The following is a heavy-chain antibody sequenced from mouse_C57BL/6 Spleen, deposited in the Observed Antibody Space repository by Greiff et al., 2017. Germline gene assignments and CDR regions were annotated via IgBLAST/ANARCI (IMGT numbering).Heavy chain of an antibody. D-gene: IGHD1-1*01. CDR1: GYTFTTYP. V-gene: IGHV1-47*01. J-gene: IGHJ1*03. CDR2: FHPYNDDT. Sequence: VQLVESGAELVKPGASVKMSCKASGYTFTTYPIEWMKQNHGKSLEWIGNFHPYNDDTKYNEKFKGKATLTVEKSSSTVYLELSRLTSDDSAVYYCARGYGSSYPYWYFDVWGTGTTVTVSS. CDR3: ARGYGSSYPYWYFDV.